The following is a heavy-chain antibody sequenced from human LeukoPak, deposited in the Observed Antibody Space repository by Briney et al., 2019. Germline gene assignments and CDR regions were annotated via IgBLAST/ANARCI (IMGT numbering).Heavy chain of an antibody. CDR3: ARPAVASIDWFDP. D-gene: IGHD3-3*02. CDR2: INPNSGVT. V-gene: IGHV1-2*02. CDR1: GYTFTDYY. Sequence: ASVKVSCKASGYTFTDYYMHWLRQAPGQGLEWMGWINPNSGVTNYAQNFQDRVTMTRDTSIRTAYMELSRLRSDDTAVYYCARPAVASIDWFDPWGQGTLVTVSS. J-gene: IGHJ5*02.